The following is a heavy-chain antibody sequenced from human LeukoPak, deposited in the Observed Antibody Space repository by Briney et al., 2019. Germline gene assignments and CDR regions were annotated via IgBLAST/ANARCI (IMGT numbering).Heavy chain of an antibody. Sequence: GGSLRLSCAASGFTFDDYAMHWVRQAPGKGLEWVSGISWNSGSIGYADSVKGRFTISRDNAKNSLYLQMNSLRAEDTALYYCAEDIGYGGKGGYFDYWGQGTLSPSPQ. CDR3: AEDIGYGGKGGYFDY. J-gene: IGHJ4*02. D-gene: IGHD4-23*01. V-gene: IGHV3-9*01. CDR2: ISWNSGSI. CDR1: GFTFDDYA.